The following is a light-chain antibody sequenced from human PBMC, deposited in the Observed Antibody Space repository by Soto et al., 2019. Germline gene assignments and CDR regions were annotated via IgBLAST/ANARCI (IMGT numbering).Light chain of an antibody. CDR1: QNIRSY. CDR3: QESYSAPQFT. CDR2: GAS. Sequence: DIEMTQSPSSLSASVGDRVTITCRASQNIRSYLNWYRQKPGEAPKLLIYGASTLQSGVPSRFSGSGSGTDFTLTISSLQPEDFATYYCQESYSAPQFTFGGGTKVEIK. V-gene: IGKV1-39*01. J-gene: IGKJ4*01.